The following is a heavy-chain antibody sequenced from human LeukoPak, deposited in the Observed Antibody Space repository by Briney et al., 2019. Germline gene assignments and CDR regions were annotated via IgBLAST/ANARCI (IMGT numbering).Heavy chain of an antibody. V-gene: IGHV1-69*05. J-gene: IGHJ4*02. D-gene: IGHD3-16*02. Sequence: SVKVSCKASGGTFSSYAISWVRQAPGQGLEWMGRIIPIFGTANYAQKFQGRVTITTDEYTSTAYMELSSLRSEDTAVYYCAYDYVWGSYRYYFDYWGQGTLVTVSS. CDR2: IIPIFGTA. CDR1: GGTFSSYA. CDR3: AYDYVWGSYRYYFDY.